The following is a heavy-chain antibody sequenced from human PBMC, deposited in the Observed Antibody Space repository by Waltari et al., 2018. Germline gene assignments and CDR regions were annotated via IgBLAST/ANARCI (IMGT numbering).Heavy chain of an antibody. Sequence: QVLLVQSGAELKTPGASVKVSCKASGYTFPNYDINWLRQATGQGLEWVGWMNPKNGNTLYEQKFQGRVTLTRDNSINTAYMELTSLTSDDTGVYYCARGLDSNSWYGAHFWGQGTLVTVAS. J-gene: IGHJ4*02. V-gene: IGHV1-8*01. CDR3: ARGLDSNSWYGAHF. CDR1: GYTFPNYD. CDR2: MNPKNGNT. D-gene: IGHD6-13*01.